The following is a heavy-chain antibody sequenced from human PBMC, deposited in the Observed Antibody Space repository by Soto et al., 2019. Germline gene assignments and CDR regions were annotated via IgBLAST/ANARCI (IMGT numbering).Heavy chain of an antibody. D-gene: IGHD5-12*01. CDR1: GFSLSGHG. J-gene: IGHJ5*02. CDR3: ARDVDRTSHLNWFDP. Sequence: QVQLVESGGGVVQPGRSLRLSCEVSGFSLSGHGMHWVRQAPGKGLEWVAVIWYHGTTKNYADSVKGRFTISRDTSMNTVYLQMDSLKVEDTAVYYCARDVDRTSHLNWFDPWGQGVMVTVSS. CDR2: IWYHGTTK. V-gene: IGHV3-33*01.